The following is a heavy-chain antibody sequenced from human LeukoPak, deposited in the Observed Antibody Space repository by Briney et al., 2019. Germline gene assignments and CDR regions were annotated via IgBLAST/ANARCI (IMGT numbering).Heavy chain of an antibody. CDR3: VREDYGDYTESFQH. CDR2: IGSTSSSI. D-gene: IGHD4-17*01. J-gene: IGHJ1*01. Sequence: GGSLRLSCVASGFTFSTYSMNWVRQAPGKGLEWVSSIGSTSSSIYYAASVKGRFTISRDNAKNSLYLQMNSLRAEHTAVYYCVREDYGDYTESFQHWGQGTLVTVSS. CDR1: GFTFSTYS. V-gene: IGHV3-21*01.